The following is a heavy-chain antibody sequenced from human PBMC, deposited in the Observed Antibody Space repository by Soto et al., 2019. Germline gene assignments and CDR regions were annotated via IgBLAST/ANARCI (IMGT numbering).Heavy chain of an antibody. J-gene: IGHJ6*03. V-gene: IGHV3-73*01. CDR3: SRQASDFWSGKPQYYMDV. Sequence: PGGSLRLSCAASGFTCSGSAMHWVRQASGKGLEWVGRIRSKGNNYATAYGASLKGRFTISRDDSKNTAYLQMNSLNTEDTAVYYCSRQASDFWSGKPQYYMDVWGKGTTVTVSS. CDR1: GFTCSGSA. D-gene: IGHD3-3*01. CDR2: IRSKGNNYAT.